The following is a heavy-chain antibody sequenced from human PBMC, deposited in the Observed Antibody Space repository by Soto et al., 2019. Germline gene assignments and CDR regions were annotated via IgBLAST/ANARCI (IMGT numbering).Heavy chain of an antibody. D-gene: IGHD6-6*01. CDR2: ISAYNGNT. CDR3: ARGLTVEYSSSRSLDY. V-gene: IGHV1-18*04. Sequence: ASVKVSCKASGYTFTSYGISWVRQAPGQGLEWMGWISAYNGNTNYAQKLQGRVTMTTDTSTSTAYMELRSLRSDDTAVYYCARGLTVEYSSSRSLDYWGQGTQVTVSS. J-gene: IGHJ4*02. CDR1: GYTFTSYG.